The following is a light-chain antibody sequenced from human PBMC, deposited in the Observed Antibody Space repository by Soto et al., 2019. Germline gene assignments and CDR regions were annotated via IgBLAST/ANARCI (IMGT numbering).Light chain of an antibody. CDR3: QLYNSYSEP. J-gene: IGKJ1*01. CDR2: KAS. Sequence: DIQMTQSPSTLSGSVGDRVTITCRASQTISSWLAWYQQKPGKAPKLLIYKASTLKSGVPSRFIGSVSGTKFTLTISSLQPDDFATYYCQLYNSYSEPFGQGTNVELK. CDR1: QTISSW. V-gene: IGKV1-5*03.